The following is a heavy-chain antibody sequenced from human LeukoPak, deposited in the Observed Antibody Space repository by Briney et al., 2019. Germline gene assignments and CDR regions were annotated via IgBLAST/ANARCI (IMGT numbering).Heavy chain of an antibody. V-gene: IGHV3-33*01. CDR3: ARAQYSPDILTGYYPGLGYYGMDV. J-gene: IGHJ6*04. Sequence: GGSLRLSCAASGFTFSSYGMHWVRQAPGKGLEWVAVIWYDGSNKYYADSVKGRFTISRDNSKNTLYLQMNSLRAEDTAVYYCARAQYSPDILTGYYPGLGYYGMDVWGKGTTVTVSS. D-gene: IGHD3-9*01. CDR2: IWYDGSNK. CDR1: GFTFSSYG.